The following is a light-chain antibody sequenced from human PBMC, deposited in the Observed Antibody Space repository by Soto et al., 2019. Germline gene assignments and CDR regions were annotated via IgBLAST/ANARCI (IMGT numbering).Light chain of an antibody. J-gene: IGKJ1*01. CDR3: QQYNNGPPWT. CDR1: QSVSSN. CDR2: GAS. Sequence: EIVMTQSPATLSVSPGERATLSCRASQSVSSNLAWYQQKPGQAPRLLIYGASTRATGIPARFSGSGSGTEFTLTISSLQSEDFAVYYCQQYNNGPPWTFGQGTRWIS. V-gene: IGKV3-15*01.